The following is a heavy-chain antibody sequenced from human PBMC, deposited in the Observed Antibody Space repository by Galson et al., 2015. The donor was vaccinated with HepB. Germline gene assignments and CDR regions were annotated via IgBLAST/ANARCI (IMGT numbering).Heavy chain of an antibody. J-gene: IGHJ5*02. CDR1: GFTFSSYS. CDR3: ASGGYCSSTSCYRTNWFDP. Sequence: SLRLSCAASGFTFSSYSMNWVRQAPGKGLEWVSYISSSSSTIYYADSVKGRFTISRDNAKNSLYLQMNSLRAEDTAVYYCASGGYCSSTSCYRTNWFDPWGQGTLVTVSS. D-gene: IGHD2-2*02. V-gene: IGHV3-48*04. CDR2: ISSSSSTI.